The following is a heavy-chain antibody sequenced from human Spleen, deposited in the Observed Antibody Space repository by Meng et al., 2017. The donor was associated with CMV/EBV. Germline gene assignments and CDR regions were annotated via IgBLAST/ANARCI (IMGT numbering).Heavy chain of an antibody. CDR1: GGSISSYS. J-gene: IGHJ5*02. D-gene: IGHD3-16*01. CDR3: ARDNLMITFGGVDKTHWFDP. CDR2: ISYSGFT. Sequence: SETLSLTCGVSGGSISSYSWTWIRQPRGKALEWVGSISYSGFTNYNPSLKSRVTISVDTSKSQFSLNLSSVTAADTAVYYCARDNLMITFGGVDKTHWFDPWGQGTLVTVSS. V-gene: IGHV4-59*13.